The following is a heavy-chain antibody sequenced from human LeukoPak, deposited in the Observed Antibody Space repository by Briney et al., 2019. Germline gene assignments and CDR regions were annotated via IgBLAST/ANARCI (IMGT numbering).Heavy chain of an antibody. Sequence: PGGSLRLSCAASGFTFSSYAMHWVRQAPGKGLEWVAVISYDGSNKYYADSVKGRFTISRDNSKNTLYLQMNSLRAEDTAVYYCARYSGYDSGPTGYFDYWGQGTLVTVSS. CDR1: GFTFSSYA. CDR3: ARYSGYDSGPTGYFDY. CDR2: ISYDGSNK. J-gene: IGHJ4*02. V-gene: IGHV3-30-3*01. D-gene: IGHD5-12*01.